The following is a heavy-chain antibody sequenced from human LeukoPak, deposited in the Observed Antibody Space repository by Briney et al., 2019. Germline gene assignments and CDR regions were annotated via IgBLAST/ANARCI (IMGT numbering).Heavy chain of an antibody. Sequence: PSETLSLTCTVSGGSISSYYWSWIRQPPGQGLEWIGYIYYSGSTNYNPSLKSRVTISEDTSKNQFSLMLSSVTASAADVYVCARGGGSSGGYGAYYYGMDVWGQGTTVTVSS. CDR3: ARGGGSSGGYGAYYYGMDV. J-gene: IGHJ6*02. D-gene: IGHD6-19*01. V-gene: IGHV4-59*01. CDR1: GGSISSYY. CDR2: IYYSGST.